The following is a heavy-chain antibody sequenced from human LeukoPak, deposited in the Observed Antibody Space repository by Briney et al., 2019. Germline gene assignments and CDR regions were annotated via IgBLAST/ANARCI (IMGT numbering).Heavy chain of an antibody. V-gene: IGHV4-59*01. D-gene: IGHD3-22*01. J-gene: IGHJ5*02. Sequence: PSETLSLTCTVSGGSISSYYWSWIRQPPGKGLEWIGYIYYSGSTNYNPSLKSRVTISVDTSKNQFSLKLSSVTAADTAVYYCARGVSYDSSGYWFDPWGQGTLVTVSS. CDR3: ARGVSYDSSGYWFDP. CDR1: GGSISSYY. CDR2: IYYSGST.